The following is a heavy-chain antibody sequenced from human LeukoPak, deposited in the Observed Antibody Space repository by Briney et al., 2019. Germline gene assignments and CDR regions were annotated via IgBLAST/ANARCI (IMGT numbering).Heavy chain of an antibody. D-gene: IGHD1-26*01. V-gene: IGHV3-21*01. CDR3: AKDHRSYYKVDY. CDR1: GFTFSSYS. CDR2: INSSSSYI. J-gene: IGHJ4*02. Sequence: GGSLTLSCAASGFTFSSYSRNWVRQAPGKGLEWVSSINSSSSYIYYADSVKGRFTISRDNAKNSLYLQMNSLRDEDTAVYYCAKDHRSYYKVDYWGQGTLVTVSS.